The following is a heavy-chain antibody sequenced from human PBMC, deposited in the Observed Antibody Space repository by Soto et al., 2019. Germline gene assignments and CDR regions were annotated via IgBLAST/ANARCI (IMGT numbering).Heavy chain of an antibody. J-gene: IGHJ3*02. D-gene: IGHD2-15*01. CDR1: GFTFSSYG. V-gene: IGHV3-30*18. Sequence: QVQLVESGGGVVQPGRSVRLSCAASGFTFSSYGRHWVRQAPGKGLEWVAVISYDGSNKYYADSVKGRFTISRDNSKNTLYLQMNSLRAEDTAVYYCAKLASMTTDAFDIWGQGTMVTVSS. CDR2: ISYDGSNK. CDR3: AKLASMTTDAFDI.